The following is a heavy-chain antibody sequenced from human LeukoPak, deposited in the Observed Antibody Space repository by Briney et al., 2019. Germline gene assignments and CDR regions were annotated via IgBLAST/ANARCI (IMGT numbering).Heavy chain of an antibody. D-gene: IGHD6-13*01. CDR2: ISWNSGSI. V-gene: IGHV3-9*01. CDR1: GFTFDDYA. Sequence: GGSLRLSCAASGFTFDDYAMHWVRQAPGKGLEWVSGISWNSGSIGYADSVKGRFTISRDNAKNSLYLQMNSLRAEDTALYYCAKDIVPITDIAAATPGFDYWGQGTLVTVSS. CDR3: AKDIVPITDIAAATPGFDY. J-gene: IGHJ4*02.